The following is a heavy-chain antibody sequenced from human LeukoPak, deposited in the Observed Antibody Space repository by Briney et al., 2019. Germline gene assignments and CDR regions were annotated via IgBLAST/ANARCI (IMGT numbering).Heavy chain of an antibody. CDR3: ARGPRYCSGGSCYYGMDV. V-gene: IGHV4-34*01. CDR1: GGSFSGYY. CDR2: INHSGST. J-gene: IGHJ6*02. Sequence: SETLSLTCAVYGGSFSGYYWSWIRQPPGKGPEWIGEINHSGSTNYNPSLKSRVTISVDTSKNQFSLKLSSVTAADTAVYYCARGPRYCSGGSCYYGMDVWGQGTTVTVSS. D-gene: IGHD2-15*01.